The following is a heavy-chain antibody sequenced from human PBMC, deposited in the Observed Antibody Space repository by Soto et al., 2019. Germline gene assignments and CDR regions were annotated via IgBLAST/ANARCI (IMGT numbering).Heavy chain of an antibody. J-gene: IGHJ4*02. CDR1: GYTFTGYY. Sequence: QVQLVQSGAEVKKPGASVKVSCKASGYTFTGYYMHWERQAPGQGLEWMGWINPNSGGTNYAQKFQGRVTMTRDTSTSTADMEMSRLRSDDTAVYYCATSPSLPDYDFWRGYYLLDYWGQGTLVTVSS. D-gene: IGHD3-3*01. CDR2: INPNSGGT. V-gene: IGHV1-2*02. CDR3: ATSPSLPDYDFWRGYYLLDY.